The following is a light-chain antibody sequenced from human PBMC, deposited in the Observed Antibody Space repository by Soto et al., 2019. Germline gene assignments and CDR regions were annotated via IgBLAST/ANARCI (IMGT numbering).Light chain of an antibody. CDR1: QSVSTN. CDR3: QQYNSWPPIFT. CDR2: GAS. Sequence: ERVMTQSPATLSVSPGERATLSCRASQSVSTNLAWYQQKPGQAPRLLIYGASTRATGIPARFSGSGSGTEFTLTISSLQSEYFAVYFCQQYNSWPPIFTFGPGTKVDIK. J-gene: IGKJ3*01. V-gene: IGKV3-15*01.